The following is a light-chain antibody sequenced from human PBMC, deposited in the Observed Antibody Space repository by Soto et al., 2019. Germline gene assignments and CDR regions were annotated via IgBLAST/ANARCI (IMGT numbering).Light chain of an antibody. CDR1: QSISSTY. J-gene: IGKJ2*01. CDR3: QQYGTSPPVYT. CDR2: GTY. Sequence: EIVLTQSPGTLSLSPGERATLSCRTSQSISSTYLAWYQQKPGQAPRLLIYGTYSRATGIPDRFSGSGSGRELTLTISRLEPEAFAVYYCQQYGTSPPVYTFGQGTKLEIK. V-gene: IGKV3-20*01.